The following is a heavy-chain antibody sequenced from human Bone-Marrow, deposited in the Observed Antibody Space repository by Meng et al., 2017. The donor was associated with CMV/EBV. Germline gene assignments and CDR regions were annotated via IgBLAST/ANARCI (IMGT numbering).Heavy chain of an antibody. V-gene: IGHV1-8*01. J-gene: IGHJ4*02. Sequence: ASVKVSCKASGYTFTSYDINWVRQATGQGLEWMGWMNPNSGNTGYAQKFQGRVTMTRNTSISTAYMELSSLRSEDTAVYYCARERGKFGAQPPAYWGQGTLVTVSS. CDR3: ARERGKFGAQPPAY. D-gene: IGHD3-10*01. CDR1: GYTFTSYD. CDR2: MNPNSGNT.